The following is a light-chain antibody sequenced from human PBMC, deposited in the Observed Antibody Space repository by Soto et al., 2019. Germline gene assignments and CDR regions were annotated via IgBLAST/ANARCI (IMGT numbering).Light chain of an antibody. CDR1: QSLGSGY. V-gene: IGKV3-15*01. CDR2: DTS. CDR3: QQSDNRPRX. Sequence: LTQSPGTLSLSPGDSATLSCRASQSLGSGYLAWYRQKPGQAPRILIYDTSTRATGIPARFSGSGSGTEFIRTISSLQSAHAAAVYCQQSDNRPRXFG. J-gene: IGKJ1*01.